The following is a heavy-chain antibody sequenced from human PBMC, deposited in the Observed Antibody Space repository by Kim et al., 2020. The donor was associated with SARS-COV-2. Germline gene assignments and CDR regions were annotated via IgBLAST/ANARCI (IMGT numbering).Heavy chain of an antibody. V-gene: IGHV3-30*01. CDR3: ARVYSTPGY. CDR2: NKK. D-gene: IGHD2-15*01. Sequence: NKKSQADSVKGRYTISRDNSKYTLYLQMDSLRAEDTAVYYCARVYSTPGYWGQGTLVTVSS. J-gene: IGHJ4*02.